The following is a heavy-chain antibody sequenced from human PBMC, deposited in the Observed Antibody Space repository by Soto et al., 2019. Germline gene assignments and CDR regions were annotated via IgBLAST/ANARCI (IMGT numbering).Heavy chain of an antibody. CDR1: GGTFSSYT. Sequence: SVKVSCKASGGTFSSYTISWVRQAPGQGLEWMGRIIPILGIANYAQKFQGRVTITADKSTSTAYMELSSLRSEDTAVYYCASDSGGYYYYMDVWGKGTTVTVSS. D-gene: IGHD3-22*01. J-gene: IGHJ6*03. CDR2: IIPILGIA. V-gene: IGHV1-69*02. CDR3: ASDSGGYYYYMDV.